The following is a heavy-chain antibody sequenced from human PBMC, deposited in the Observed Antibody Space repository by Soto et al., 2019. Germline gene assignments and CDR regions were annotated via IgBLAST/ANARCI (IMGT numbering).Heavy chain of an antibody. J-gene: IGHJ2*01. V-gene: IGHV3-15*01. CDR2: IKSKTDGGTT. CDR1: GFTFSNAW. CDR3: TTSIAARPYYWYFDL. D-gene: IGHD6-6*01. Sequence: EVQLVESGGGLVQPGGSLRLSCAASGFTFSNAWMSWVRQAPGKGLEWVGRIKSKTDGGTTDYAAPVKGRFTISRDDSKNTLYLQMNSLKTEDTAVYYCTTSIAARPYYWYFDLWGRGTLVTVSS.